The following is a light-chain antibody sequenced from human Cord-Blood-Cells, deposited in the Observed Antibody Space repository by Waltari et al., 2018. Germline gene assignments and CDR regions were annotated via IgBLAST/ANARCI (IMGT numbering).Light chain of an antibody. CDR1: QSISSY. CDR2: AAS. CDR3: QQSYSTPLT. J-gene: IGKJ4*01. Sequence: DIQMTQFPSSLSASVGDRVTTTCRASQSISSYLNWYQQKPGKAPKLLIYAASSLQSGVPSRFSGSGSGTDFTLTISSLQPEDFATYYCQQSYSTPLTFGGGTKVEIK. V-gene: IGKV1-39*01.